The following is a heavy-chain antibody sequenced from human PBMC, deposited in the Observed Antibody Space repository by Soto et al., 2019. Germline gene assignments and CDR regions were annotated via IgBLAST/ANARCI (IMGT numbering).Heavy chain of an antibody. V-gene: IGHV3-30-3*01. J-gene: IGHJ4*02. CDR2: VSYDGGTR. CDR1: GFSFRTYA. D-gene: IGHD3-16*01. CDR3: AREEDNYDLGALDF. Sequence: QVQLVESGGGVVQPGRSLRLSCVASGFSFRTYAMQWVRQAPGKGLEWVAVVSYDGGTRFYADSVRGRFTISRDNSKRTLYLDVHSLAIDGTAVYYCAREEDNYDLGALDFWGRGALVAVS.